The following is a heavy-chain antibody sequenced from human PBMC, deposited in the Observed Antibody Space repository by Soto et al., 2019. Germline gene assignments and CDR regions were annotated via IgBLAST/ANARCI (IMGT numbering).Heavy chain of an antibody. CDR3: ARHKGEAAGKPTLDYFDY. CDR1: GGSISSSSYY. D-gene: IGHD6-13*01. V-gene: IGHV4-39*01. Sequence: PSETLSLTCTVSGGSISSSSYYWGWIRQPPGKGLEWIGSIYYSGSTYYNPSLKSRVTISVDTSKNQFSLKLSSVTAADTAVYYGARHKGEAAGKPTLDYFDYGGQGTLVTVSS. J-gene: IGHJ4*02. CDR2: IYYSGST.